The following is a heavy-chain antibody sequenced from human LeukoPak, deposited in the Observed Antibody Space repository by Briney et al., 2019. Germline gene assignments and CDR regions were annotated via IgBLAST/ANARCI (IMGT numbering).Heavy chain of an antibody. D-gene: IGHD5-18*01. CDR1: GFTFSSYG. CDR3: GREYSHGLWYLDY. V-gene: IGHV3-30*03. J-gene: IGHJ4*02. Sequence: HPGRSLRLSCTASGFTFSSYGMHWVRQAPGKGLEWVAVLSRDEYTQYFADSVKGRFTMSRDNSKNTLYLQMNSLGPEDTGVYYCGREYSHGLWYLDYWGQGTLVTVSP. CDR2: LSRDEYTQ.